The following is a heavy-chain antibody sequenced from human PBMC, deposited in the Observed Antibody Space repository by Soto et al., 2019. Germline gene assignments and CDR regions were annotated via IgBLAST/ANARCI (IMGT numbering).Heavy chain of an antibody. CDR2: IIPILGIA. Sequence: GASVKVSCKASGGTFSSYTISWVRQAPGQGLEWMGRIIPILGIANYAQKFQGRVTITADKSTSTAYMELSSLRSEDTAVYYCARDLGDYDFWSGLTYSGAFDIWGQGTMVTVSS. J-gene: IGHJ3*02. D-gene: IGHD3-3*01. V-gene: IGHV1-69*04. CDR3: ARDLGDYDFWSGLTYSGAFDI. CDR1: GGTFSSYT.